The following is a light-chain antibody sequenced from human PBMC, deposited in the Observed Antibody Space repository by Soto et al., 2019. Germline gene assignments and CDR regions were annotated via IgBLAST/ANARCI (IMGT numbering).Light chain of an antibody. Sequence: EIVLTQSPGTLSLSPGERATLSCRASQSVSGSYLAWYQQKPGQAPRLLIYAASGRATGIPDRFSGSGSGTDFTLTISRLEPEDFAVYYCQQCGDSPLSFGPGTKVDIE. CDR1: QSVSGSY. CDR3: QQCGDSPLS. CDR2: AAS. V-gene: IGKV3-20*01. J-gene: IGKJ3*01.